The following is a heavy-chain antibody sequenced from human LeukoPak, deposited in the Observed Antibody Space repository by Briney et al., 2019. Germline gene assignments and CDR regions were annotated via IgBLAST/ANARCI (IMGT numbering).Heavy chain of an antibody. Sequence: GGSLRLSCAASGFTFSNNAMSWVRQAPGKGLEWVSATSTSGGSAYYADSVKGRFTISRDNSKNTLYLQMDSLGADDTAVYYCARYSGSYYYPPAWDLWGQGTLVTVSS. CDR1: GFTFSNNA. CDR2: TSTSGGSA. CDR3: ARYSGSYYYPPAWDL. J-gene: IGHJ4*02. D-gene: IGHD1-26*01. V-gene: IGHV3-23*01.